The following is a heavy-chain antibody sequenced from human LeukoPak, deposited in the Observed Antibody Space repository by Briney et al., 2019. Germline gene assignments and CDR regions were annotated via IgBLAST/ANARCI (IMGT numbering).Heavy chain of an antibody. D-gene: IGHD3-22*01. CDR2: IYPGDSDT. CDR1: GYSFTSYW. J-gene: IGHJ4*02. CDR3: ARSPGNYYDSSGYSYYFDY. Sequence: GESLQISCKGSGYSFTSYWIGWVRQMPGKGLEWMGIIYPGDSDTRYSPSFQGQVTISADKSISTAYLQWSSLKASDTAMYYCARSPGNYYDSSGYSYYFDYWGQGTLVTVSS. V-gene: IGHV5-51*01.